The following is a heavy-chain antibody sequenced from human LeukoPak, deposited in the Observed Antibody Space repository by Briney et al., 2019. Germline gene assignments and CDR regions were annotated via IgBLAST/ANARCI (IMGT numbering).Heavy chain of an antibody. V-gene: IGHV1-8*03. CDR1: GYTFTDYD. D-gene: IGHD4-17*01. J-gene: IGHJ3*01. CDR3: ARGDFGETNTAFDV. Sequence: ASVKVSCKTSGYTFTDYDVHWVRQAPGQGLEWMGWINPNSASTNYAQRLQGRVTITRDTSLSIAYMELSSLTSEDAAVYFCARGDFGETNTAFDVWGQGTLVAVSS. CDR2: INPNSAST.